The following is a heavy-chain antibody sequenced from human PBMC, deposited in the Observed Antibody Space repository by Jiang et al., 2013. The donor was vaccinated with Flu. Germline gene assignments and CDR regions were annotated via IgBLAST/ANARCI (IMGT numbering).Heavy chain of an antibody. Sequence: PGLVKPSQTLSLTCTVSGGSISSVNYFWSWIRQHPVKGLEWIAYIYSTGEAYYNPSLKSRVTISVDTSKNQFSLKLSSVTAADTAVYYCARLVMGYYGSGSYYNLLFDYWGQGTLVTVSS. D-gene: IGHD3-10*01. CDR2: IYSTGEA. CDR3: ARLVMGYYGSGSYYNLLFDY. V-gene: IGHV4-30-4*01. J-gene: IGHJ4*02. CDR1: GGSISSVNYF.